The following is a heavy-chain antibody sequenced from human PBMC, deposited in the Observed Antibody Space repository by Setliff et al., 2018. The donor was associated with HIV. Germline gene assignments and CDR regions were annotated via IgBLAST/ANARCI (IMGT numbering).Heavy chain of an antibody. CDR1: DSGTYY. CDR3: ARVSCSSWYSIPQYYYYSMDV. CDR2: VSSRGDT. D-gene: IGHD6-13*01. J-gene: IGHJ6*03. V-gene: IGHV4-4*07. Sequence: PSETLSLTCTVSDSGTYYWSWIRQPAGKGLEWIGRVSSRGDTNYNPSLKSRVTMSVDTSKNQFSLQLSSVTAADTAVYYCARVSCSSWYSIPQYYYYSMDVWGNGTTVTVSS.